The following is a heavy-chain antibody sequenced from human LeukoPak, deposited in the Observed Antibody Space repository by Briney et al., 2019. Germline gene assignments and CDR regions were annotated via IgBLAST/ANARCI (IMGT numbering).Heavy chain of an antibody. D-gene: IGHD3-22*01. Sequence: ASVTVSCKASGYTFTGYYMHWVRQAPGQGIEWMGWINPNSGGTNYAQKFQGRVTMTRDTSISTAYMELSRLRSDDTAVYYCARESVMIVVDNNWFDPWGQGTLVTVSS. CDR3: ARESVMIVVDNNWFDP. J-gene: IGHJ5*02. V-gene: IGHV1-2*02. CDR2: INPNSGGT. CDR1: GYTFTGYY.